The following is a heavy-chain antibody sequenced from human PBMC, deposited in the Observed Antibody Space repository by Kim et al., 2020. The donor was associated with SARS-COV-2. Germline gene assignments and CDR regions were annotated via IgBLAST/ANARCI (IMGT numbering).Heavy chain of an antibody. CDR2: ISSSSSYT. V-gene: IGHV3-11*03. Sequence: GGSLRLSCAASGFTFSDYYMSWIRQAPGKGLEWVSYISSSSSYTNYADSVKGRFTISRDNAKNSLYLQMNSLRAEDTAVYYCAPLGPAAMTWYGMDVWGQGTTVTVSS. CDR3: APLGPAAMTWYGMDV. D-gene: IGHD2-2*01. CDR1: GFTFSDYY. J-gene: IGHJ6*02.